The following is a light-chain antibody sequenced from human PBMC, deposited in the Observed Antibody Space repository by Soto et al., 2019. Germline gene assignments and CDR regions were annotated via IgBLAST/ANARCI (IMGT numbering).Light chain of an antibody. CDR1: SSDVGNYNY. CDR2: GVS. Sequence: QSALTQPASVSGSPGQSITISCTGTSSDVGNYNYVSWFQQRPDKAPKLMIYGVSSRPSGVSNRFSGSKSGNTASLTISGLRAEDEADYYCNSYTNSSTYVFGTGTKVTVL. V-gene: IGLV2-14*01. CDR3: NSYTNSSTYV. J-gene: IGLJ1*01.